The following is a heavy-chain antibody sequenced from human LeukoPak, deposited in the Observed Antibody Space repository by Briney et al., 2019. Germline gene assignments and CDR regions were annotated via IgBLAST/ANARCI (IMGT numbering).Heavy chain of an antibody. CDR2: INHSGST. V-gene: IGHV4-34*01. D-gene: IGHD3-22*01. Sequence: SETLSLTCAVYGGSFSGYYWSWIRQPPGKGLEWIGEINHSGSTNYNPSLKSRVTISVDTSKNQFSLKLSSVTAADTAVYHCARVPIDYYDSSGYYWGQGTLVTVSS. CDR3: ARVPIDYYDSSGYY. CDR1: GGSFSGYY. J-gene: IGHJ4*02.